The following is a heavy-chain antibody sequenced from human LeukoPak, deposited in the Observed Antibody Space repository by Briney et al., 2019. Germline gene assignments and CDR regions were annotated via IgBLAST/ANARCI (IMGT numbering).Heavy chain of an antibody. D-gene: IGHD4-23*01. CDR1: GGSLSGGFT. CDR2: IYHSGST. V-gene: IGHV4-30-2*01. J-gene: IGHJ5*02. CDR3: ARGDYGGLGA. Sequence: TLSLTCAVSGGSLSGGFTWSWIRQPLGKGLEWIGFIYHSGSTYYNPSLKSRVTISIDTSKNQVSLNLTSVTAADTAMYFCARGDYGGLGAWGQGILVTVSS.